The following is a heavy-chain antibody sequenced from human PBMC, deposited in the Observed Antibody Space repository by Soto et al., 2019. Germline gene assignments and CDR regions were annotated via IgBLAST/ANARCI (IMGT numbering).Heavy chain of an antibody. CDR3: ARDWSRYYDSSGLMWFY. V-gene: IGHV1-18*01. J-gene: IGHJ4*02. D-gene: IGHD3-22*01. Sequence: GALLNVSCKASVYTFTIYGVSWGRQDPGQGLEWVGWISAHNGDTRYAQNLQGRITMTTDTFTNTAYMELTSLTSDDTAVYYCARDWSRYYDSSGLMWFYWGQGTLVTVSS. CDR2: ISAHNGDT. CDR1: VYTFTIYG.